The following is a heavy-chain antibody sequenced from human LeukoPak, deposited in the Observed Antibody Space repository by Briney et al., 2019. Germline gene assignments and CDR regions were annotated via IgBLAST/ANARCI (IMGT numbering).Heavy chain of an antibody. CDR3: ARGRPTYYYDSSGYYS. D-gene: IGHD3-22*01. J-gene: IGHJ5*02. CDR2: INPNSGGT. CDR1: GYTFTGYY. Sequence: GASVKVSCKASGYTFTGYYMHWVRQAPGQGLEWMGWINPNSGGTNYAQKFQGRVTMTRDTSISTAYMELSRLRSDDTAVYYCARGRPTYYYDSSGYYSWGQGTLVTVPS. V-gene: IGHV1-2*02.